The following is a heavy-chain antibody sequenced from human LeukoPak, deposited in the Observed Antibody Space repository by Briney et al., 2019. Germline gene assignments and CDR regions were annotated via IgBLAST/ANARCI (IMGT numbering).Heavy chain of an antibody. CDR3: ATWRGSFYDY. CDR1: GYTFTAYY. J-gene: IGHJ4*02. Sequence: ASVRVSCKASGYTFTAYYIHWVRQAPGQGLEWMGQIDPNSDDTKYAQKFQGRVTMTRDTSISTAYMQVSRLRSDDTAVYYCATWRGSFYDYWGQGTLVTVSS. D-gene: IGHD2/OR15-2a*01. V-gene: IGHV1-2*06. CDR2: IDPNSDDT.